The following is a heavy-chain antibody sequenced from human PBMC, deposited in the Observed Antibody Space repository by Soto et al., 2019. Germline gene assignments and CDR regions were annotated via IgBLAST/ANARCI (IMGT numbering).Heavy chain of an antibody. CDR3: ARGIESKAAAPPFDP. Sequence: ASVKVSCKASGYTFTANALHWVRQGPGQRLEWMGWINPDKGNTKYSQNLQGRVTFTRDTSASTAYMELSNLRSEDTAVYYCARGIESKAAAPPFDPWGQGSLVTVSS. D-gene: IGHD6-13*01. J-gene: IGHJ5*02. V-gene: IGHV1-3*01. CDR2: INPDKGNT. CDR1: GYTFTANA.